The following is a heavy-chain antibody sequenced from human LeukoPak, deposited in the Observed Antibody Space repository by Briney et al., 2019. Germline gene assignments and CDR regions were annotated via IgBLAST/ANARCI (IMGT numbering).Heavy chain of an antibody. Sequence: GGSLRLSCAASGFTFNRYNMNWVRQAPGKGLEWVSSITSTSIYRYYADSVKGRFTISRDNAKNSLYLQMNSLRAEDTAVYYCAKTTITPPYYMDVWGKGTTVTVSS. D-gene: IGHD4-11*01. CDR1: GFTFNRYN. V-gene: IGHV3-21*01. CDR2: ITSTSIYR. CDR3: AKTTITPPYYMDV. J-gene: IGHJ6*03.